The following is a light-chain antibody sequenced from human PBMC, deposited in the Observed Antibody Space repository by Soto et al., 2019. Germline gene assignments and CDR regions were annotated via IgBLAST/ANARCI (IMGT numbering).Light chain of an antibody. V-gene: IGKV3-15*01. CDR1: QSVNSN. CDR2: RAS. CDR3: QQYHKWPIT. J-gene: IGKJ5*01. Sequence: EIVMTESPATLSVSPGGRAPLSGRASQSVNSNLAWYRHKPGQAPRLLIYRASTRAAGLPDRFSGSGSGTEFTLTISSLQSEDFAVYYCQQYHKWPITVGQGTRLEIK.